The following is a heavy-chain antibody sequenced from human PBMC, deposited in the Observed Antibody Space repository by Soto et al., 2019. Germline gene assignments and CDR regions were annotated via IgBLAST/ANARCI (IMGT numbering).Heavy chain of an antibody. Sequence: SETLSLTCAVYGGSFIGYYWSLSRHPPLKWLEWIGEINHSGSTNYNPSLKSRVTISVDTSKNQFSLKLSSVTAADTAVYYCARTTEVGATVVRGWFDPWGQGTLVTVPQ. CDR2: INHSGST. CDR3: ARTTEVGATVVRGWFDP. J-gene: IGHJ5*02. D-gene: IGHD1-26*01. V-gene: IGHV4-34*01. CDR1: GGSFIGYY.